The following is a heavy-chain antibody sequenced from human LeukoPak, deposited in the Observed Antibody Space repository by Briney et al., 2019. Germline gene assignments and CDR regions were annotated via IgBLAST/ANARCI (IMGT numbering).Heavy chain of an antibody. V-gene: IGHV3-33*01. CDR1: GFTFRNYG. CDR2: TWYDGSKK. CDR3: ARDQASAFDY. J-gene: IGHJ4*02. Sequence: GGSLRLSCAASGFTFRNYGIHWVRQAPGKGLEWVAVTWYDGSKKYYADSVKGRFTISRDNSKYAVYPQMNSLRAEDTAVYYCARDQASAFDYWGQGTLVTVSS.